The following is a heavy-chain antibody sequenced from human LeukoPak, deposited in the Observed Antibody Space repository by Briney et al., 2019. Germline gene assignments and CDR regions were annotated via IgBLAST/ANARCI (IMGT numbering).Heavy chain of an antibody. CDR1: GFTVSGTY. CDR2: IYGDGTT. V-gene: IGHV3-53*01. D-gene: IGHD3-10*01. Sequence: GGSLRLTCIVSGFTVSGTYMDWVRQAPGKGLEWVSLIYGDGTTVYADSVKGRFTISRDTSKNMVHLQMDSLRPEDSAVYYCARDRAGTQSWVELDLWGQGTLVTVSS. J-gene: IGHJ5*02. CDR3: ARDRAGTQSWVELDL.